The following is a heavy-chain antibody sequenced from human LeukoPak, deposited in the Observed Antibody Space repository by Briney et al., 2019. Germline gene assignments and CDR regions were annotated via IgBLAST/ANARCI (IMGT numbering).Heavy chain of an antibody. Sequence: GESLKISCKGSGYSFTSHWIGWVRQMPGKGLEWMGIIYPGDSDTRYSPSFQGQVTISADKSISTAYLQWSSLKASDTAMYYCARPEYYDSSGYHYYFDYWGQGTLVTVSS. CDR3: ARPEYYDSSGYHYYFDY. CDR1: GYSFTSHW. CDR2: IYPGDSDT. J-gene: IGHJ4*02. D-gene: IGHD3-22*01. V-gene: IGHV5-51*01.